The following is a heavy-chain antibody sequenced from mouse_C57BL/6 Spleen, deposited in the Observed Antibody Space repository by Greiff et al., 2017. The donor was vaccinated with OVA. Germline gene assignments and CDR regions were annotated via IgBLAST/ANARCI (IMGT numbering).Heavy chain of an antibody. CDR3: TTFYYGNQQFDY. Sequence: VQLKQSGAELVRPGASVKLSCTASGFNIKDDYMPWVKQRPEQGLEWIGWIDPENGDTEYASKFQGKATITADTSSNTAYLQLSSLTSEDTAVYYCTTFYYGNQQFDYWGQGTLVTVSA. CDR1: GFNIKDDY. J-gene: IGHJ3*01. V-gene: IGHV14-4*01. D-gene: IGHD2-1*01. CDR2: IDPENGDT.